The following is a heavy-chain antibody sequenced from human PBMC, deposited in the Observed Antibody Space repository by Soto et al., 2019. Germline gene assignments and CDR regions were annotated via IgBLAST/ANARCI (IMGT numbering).Heavy chain of an antibody. CDR3: ARGVSSWYSYYYYGMDV. CDR1: GFTFSDYY. D-gene: IGHD6-13*01. CDR2: ISSSGSTI. Sequence: GGSLRLSCAASGFTFSDYYMSWIRQAPGKGLEWVSYISSSGSTIYYADSVKGRFTIPRDNAKNSLYLQMNSLRAEDTAVYYCARGVSSWYSYYYYGMDVWGQGTTVTVSS. J-gene: IGHJ6*02. V-gene: IGHV3-11*01.